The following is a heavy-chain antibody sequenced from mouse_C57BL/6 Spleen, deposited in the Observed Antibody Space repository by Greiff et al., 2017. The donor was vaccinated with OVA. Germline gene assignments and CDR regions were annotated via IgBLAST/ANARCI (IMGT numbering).Heavy chain of an antibody. Sequence: EVQLQQSGPELVKPGASVKISCKASGYSFTGYYMNWVKQSPEKSLEWIGEINPSTGGTTYNQKFKAKATLTVDKSSSTAYMQLKSLTSEDSAVYYGAGGSGFSFDYWGQGTTLTVSS. CDR1: GYSFTGYY. V-gene: IGHV1-42*01. CDR3: AGGSGFSFDY. J-gene: IGHJ2*01. D-gene: IGHD3-2*02. CDR2: INPSTGGT.